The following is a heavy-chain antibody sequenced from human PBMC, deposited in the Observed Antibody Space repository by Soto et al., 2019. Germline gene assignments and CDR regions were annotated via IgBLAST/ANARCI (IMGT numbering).Heavy chain of an antibody. CDR3: ARVSVIAVAGTAPNAFDI. V-gene: IGHV3-30-3*01. Sequence: PGGSLRLSCAASGFTFSSYAMHWVRQAPGKGLEWVAVISYDGSNKYYADSVKGRFTISRDNSKNTLYLQMNSLRAEDTAVYYCARVSVIAVAGTAPNAFDIWGQGTMVTGSS. J-gene: IGHJ3*02. CDR2: ISYDGSNK. D-gene: IGHD6-19*01. CDR1: GFTFSSYA.